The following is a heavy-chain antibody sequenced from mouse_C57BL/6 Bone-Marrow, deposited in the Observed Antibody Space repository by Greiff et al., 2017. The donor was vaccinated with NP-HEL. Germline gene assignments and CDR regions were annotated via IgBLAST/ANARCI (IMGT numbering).Heavy chain of an antibody. Sequence: DVKLVESGAELVRPGASVKLSCTASGFNIKDDYMHWVKQRPEQGLEWIGWIDPENGDTEYASKFQGKATITADTSSNTAYLQLSSLTSEDTAVYYCTTNWDVDWYFDVWGTGTTVTVSS. CDR1: GFNIKDDY. CDR3: TTNWDVDWYFDV. V-gene: IGHV14-4*01. D-gene: IGHD4-1*01. J-gene: IGHJ1*03. CDR2: IDPENGDT.